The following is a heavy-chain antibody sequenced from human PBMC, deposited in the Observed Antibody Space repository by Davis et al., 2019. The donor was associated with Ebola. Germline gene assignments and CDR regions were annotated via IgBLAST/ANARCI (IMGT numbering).Heavy chain of an antibody. D-gene: IGHD3-10*02. Sequence: ASVKVSCKASGYTFSSYGISWVRQAPGQGLEWMGWISAYSRNTNYAEKLQGRVTMTTDTSTSTAYMELRSLRSDDTAVYYCARSITMIGRRYGWFDPWGQGTLVTVSS. CDR2: ISAYSRNT. CDR3: ARSITMIGRRYGWFDP. J-gene: IGHJ5*02. V-gene: IGHV1-18*04. CDR1: GYTFSSYG.